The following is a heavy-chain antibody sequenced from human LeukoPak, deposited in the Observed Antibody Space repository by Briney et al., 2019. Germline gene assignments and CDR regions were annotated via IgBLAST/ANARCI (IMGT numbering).Heavy chain of an antibody. J-gene: IGHJ4*02. CDR3: AREDCSSTSCYYFDY. D-gene: IGHD2-2*01. Sequence: GGSLRLSCAASGFTFSSYAMHWVRQAPGKGLEWVAVISYDGSNKYYADSVKGRFTISRDNSKNTLYLQMNSLRAEDTAVYYCAREDCSSTSCYYFDYWGQGTLVTVSS. V-gene: IGHV3-30*04. CDR1: GFTFSSYA. CDR2: ISYDGSNK.